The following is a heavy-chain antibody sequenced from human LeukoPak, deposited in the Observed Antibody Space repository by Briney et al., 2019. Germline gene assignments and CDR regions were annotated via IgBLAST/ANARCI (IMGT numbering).Heavy chain of an antibody. CDR1: GYTFTGYY. CDR2: INPNSGVT. D-gene: IGHD3-10*01. V-gene: IGHV1-2*02. J-gene: IGHJ4*02. CDR3: ARALVRGVIIGYFDY. Sequence: ASVKVSCKASGYTFTGYYMHWVRQAPGQGLEWMGWINPNSGVTNYAQKFQGRVTMTRDTSISTAYMELSRLRSDDTAVYYCARALVRGVIIGYFDYWGQGTLVTVSS.